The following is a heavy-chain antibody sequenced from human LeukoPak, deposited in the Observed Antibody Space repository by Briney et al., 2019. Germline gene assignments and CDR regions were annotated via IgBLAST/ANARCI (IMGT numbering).Heavy chain of an antibody. D-gene: IGHD6-19*01. Sequence: APVKVSCKASGYTFTSYAMHWVRQAPGQRLEWMGWINAGNGNTKYSQKFQGRVTITRDTSASTAYMELSSLRSEDTAVYYCARDSSGWLLKYYFDYWGQGTLVTVSS. CDR3: ARDSSGWLLKYYFDY. CDR1: GYTFTSYA. CDR2: INAGNGNT. V-gene: IGHV1-3*01. J-gene: IGHJ4*02.